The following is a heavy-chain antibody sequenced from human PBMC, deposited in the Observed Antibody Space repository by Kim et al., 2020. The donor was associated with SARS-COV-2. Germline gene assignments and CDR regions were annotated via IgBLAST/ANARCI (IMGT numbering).Heavy chain of an antibody. V-gene: IGHV2-5*02. CDR3: AHRTRGQTSPERYFQY. D-gene: IGHD3-10*01. CDR2: IYWDDDK. CDR1: GFSLNTDGVA. Sequence: SGPTLVNPTETLTLTCTFSGFSLNTDGVAVGWIRQPPGKALEWLALIYWDDDKRYSPSLKNRLTISKDTSKNQVVLTMTYVDPVDTATYYCAHRTRGQTSPERYFQYWGQGTLVTVSS. J-gene: IGHJ1*01.